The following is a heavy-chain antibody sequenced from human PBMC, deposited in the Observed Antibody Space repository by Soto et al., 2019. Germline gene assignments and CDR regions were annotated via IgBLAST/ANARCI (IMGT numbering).Heavy chain of an antibody. CDR3: ARSHYYGSGSPAY. V-gene: IGHV4-34*01. CDR1: GGSFSGYY. Sequence: QVQLQQWGAGLLKPSETLSLTCAVYGGSFSGYYWSWIRQPPGKGLEWIGEINHSGSTNYNPPLKSRVTISVDTSKNQFSLKLSSVTAADTAVYYCARSHYYGSGSPAYWGQGTLVTVSS. D-gene: IGHD3-10*01. CDR2: INHSGST. J-gene: IGHJ4*02.